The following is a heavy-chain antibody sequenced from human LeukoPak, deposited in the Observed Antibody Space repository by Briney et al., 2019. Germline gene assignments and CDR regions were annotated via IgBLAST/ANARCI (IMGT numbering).Heavy chain of an antibody. V-gene: IGHV3-21*01. J-gene: IGHJ4*02. CDR1: GFTFASYT. CDR3: ARSGDGYNSDY. D-gene: IGHD5-24*01. Sequence: EGSLRLSCAASGFTFASYTMNWVRQAPGKGLEWVSSISTYSFSSFNTYRYYADSVKGRFTISRDNAKNSLYLQINSLTAEDTAVYYCARSGDGYNSDYWGQGTPVTVSS. CDR2: ISTYSFSSFNTYR.